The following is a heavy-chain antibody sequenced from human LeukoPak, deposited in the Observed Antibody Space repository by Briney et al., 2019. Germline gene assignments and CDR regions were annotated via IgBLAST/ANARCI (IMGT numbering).Heavy chain of an antibody. CDR3: ARDFLGFSGS. V-gene: IGHV3-7*04. Sequence: GGSLRLSCAASGFTFSMYFMRWVRQAPGKGLEWVASINEDGSQTYYVDSVKGRFTISRDNAKNSLYLQMNNLRAEDTAVYYCARDFLGFSGSWGQGTLVTVSS. D-gene: IGHD1-26*01. CDR1: GFTFSMYF. CDR2: INEDGSQT. J-gene: IGHJ5*02.